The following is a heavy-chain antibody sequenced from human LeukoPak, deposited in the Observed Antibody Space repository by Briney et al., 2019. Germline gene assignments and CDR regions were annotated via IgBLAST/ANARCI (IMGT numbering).Heavy chain of an antibody. V-gene: IGHV1-18*01. CDR1: GYTFTTYG. J-gene: IGHJ6*03. CDR3: ARGAEYYYYMDV. CDR2: ISTFNGHT. Sequence: ASVKVSCKASGYTFTTYGISWVRQAPGHGLEWMGWISTFNGHTNYAQSRQDRVTMTTDTSTSTVYMELSSLISDDTAVYYCARGAEYYYYMDVWGKGTTV.